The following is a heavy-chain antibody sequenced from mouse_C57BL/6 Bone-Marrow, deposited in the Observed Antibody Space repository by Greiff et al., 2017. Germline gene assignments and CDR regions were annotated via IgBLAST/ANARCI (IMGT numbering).Heavy chain of an antibody. Sequence: EVKLQQSGPELVKPGASVKMSCKASGYTFTDSNMHWVKQSHGKSLEWIGYINPNNGGTSYNQKFKGKATLTVNKSSSTAYMELRSLTSEDSAVYYCARNYYGSSFDSWGQGTTLPVSS. J-gene: IGHJ2*01. CDR1: GYTFTDSN. V-gene: IGHV1-22*01. CDR2: INPNNGGT. D-gene: IGHD1-1*01. CDR3: ARNYYGSSFDS.